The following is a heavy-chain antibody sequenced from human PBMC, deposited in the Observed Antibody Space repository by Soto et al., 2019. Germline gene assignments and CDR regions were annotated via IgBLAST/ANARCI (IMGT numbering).Heavy chain of an antibody. J-gene: IGHJ4*02. CDR1: GGSISSYY. D-gene: IGHD3-9*01. V-gene: IGHV4-59*01. CDR2: IYYSGST. CDR3: AGGADYGILAGYSTNPYHFDL. Sequence: PSAALSLTCTGSGGSISSYYWCWIRQPPGKELEWIGYIYYSGSTNYNPSLKSRVTISVDTSKNQFSLKLSSVTAADTAVYFCAGGADYGILAGYSTNPYHFDLWGQGTLVTVS.